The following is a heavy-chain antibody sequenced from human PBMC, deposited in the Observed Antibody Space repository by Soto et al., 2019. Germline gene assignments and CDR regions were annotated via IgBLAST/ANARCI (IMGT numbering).Heavy chain of an antibody. D-gene: IGHD6-13*01. CDR2: ISSSSSTI. CDR1: GFTFSSYS. V-gene: IGHV3-48*02. Sequence: GGSLRLSCAASGFTFSSYSMNWVRQAPGKGLEWVSYISSSSSTIYYADSVKGRFTISRDNAKNSLYLQMNSLRDEDTAVYYCARDPYSSSWGYYYYYGMDVWGQGTTVTVSS. CDR3: ARDPYSSSWGYYYYYGMDV. J-gene: IGHJ6*02.